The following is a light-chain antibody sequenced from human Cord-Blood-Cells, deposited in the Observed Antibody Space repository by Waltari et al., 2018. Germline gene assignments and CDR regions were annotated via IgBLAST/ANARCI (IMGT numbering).Light chain of an antibody. CDR1: RSVSSN. CDR2: GAS. CDR3: QQYNNWRT. Sequence: EIVMTQSPATLSVSPGERATPACRAGRSVSSNLAWYQQKPGQAPRLLIYGASTSATGSPARFSGSGSGTEFTLTISSLQSEDFAVYYCQQYNNWRTFGQGTKVEIK. J-gene: IGKJ1*01. V-gene: IGKV3-15*01.